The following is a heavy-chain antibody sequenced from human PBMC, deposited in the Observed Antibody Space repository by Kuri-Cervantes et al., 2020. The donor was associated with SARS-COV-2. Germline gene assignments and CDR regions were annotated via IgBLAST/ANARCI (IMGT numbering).Heavy chain of an antibody. CDR3: ARGHYDFWSGYRYYYYMDV. D-gene: IGHD3-3*01. Sequence: ASVKVSCKASGYTFTSYYMHWVRQAPGQGLEWMGIINPSGGSTSYAQKFQRRVTMTRNTSISTAYMELSSLRSEDTAVYYCARGHYDFWSGYRYYYYMDVWGKGTTVTVSS. CDR1: GYTFTSYY. J-gene: IGHJ6*03. V-gene: IGHV1-46*01. CDR2: INPSGGST.